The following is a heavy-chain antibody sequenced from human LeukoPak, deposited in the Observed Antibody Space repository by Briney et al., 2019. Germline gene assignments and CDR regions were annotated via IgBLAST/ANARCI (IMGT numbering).Heavy chain of an antibody. CDR2: INPNSGVT. D-gene: IGHD3/OR15-3a*01. CDR3: ARGDDFWTGSFTSYMDV. V-gene: IGHV1-2*02. CDR1: GYTFTGYY. J-gene: IGHJ6*03. Sequence: ASLKVSCKASGYTFTGYYLHWVRQAPGQGLEWMGWINPNSGVTKYAQRFQGRVTMTRDTSISTAYMEPSRLTSDDTTVYYCARGDDFWTGSFTSYMDVWGKGTTVTVSS.